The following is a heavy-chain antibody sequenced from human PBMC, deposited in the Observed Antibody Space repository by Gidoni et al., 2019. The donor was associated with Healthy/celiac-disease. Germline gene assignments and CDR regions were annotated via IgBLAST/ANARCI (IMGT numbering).Heavy chain of an antibody. CDR3: ANPLPTYDFWSGYYY. Sequence: EVQLLESGGGLVQTGWSLRLSCAASGFTFSSYAMSWVRQAPGKGLEWVSAISGSGGSTYYADSVKGRFTISRDNSKNTLYLQMNSLRAEDTAVYYCANPLPTYDFWSGYYYWGQGTLVTVSS. J-gene: IGHJ4*02. CDR2: ISGSGGST. D-gene: IGHD3-3*01. V-gene: IGHV3-23*01. CDR1: GFTFSSYA.